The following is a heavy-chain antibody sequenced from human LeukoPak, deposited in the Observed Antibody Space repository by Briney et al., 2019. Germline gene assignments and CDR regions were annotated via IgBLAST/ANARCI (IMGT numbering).Heavy chain of an antibody. CDR3: ARRKRSFDL. J-gene: IGHJ4*02. Sequence: PGGSLRLSCEASGFNFSEYYMTWIRQAPGTGLEWISYMSNTGSSIYYTPSVRGRFTMSRDNAKNMLFLHMNSLRAEDTAVYYCARRKRSFDLWGQGTLVTVSS. CDR1: GFNFSEYY. CDR2: MSNTGSSI. V-gene: IGHV3-11*01.